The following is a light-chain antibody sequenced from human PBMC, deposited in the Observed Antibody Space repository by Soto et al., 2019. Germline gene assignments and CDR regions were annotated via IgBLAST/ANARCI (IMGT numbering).Light chain of an antibody. CDR1: SSDVGGYNY. Sequence: QSALTQPPSASGSPGQSVTISCTGTSSDVGGYNYVSWYQQHPGKAPKLMIYEVSKRPSGVPDRFSGSKSGNTASLTVSGLQAEDVSDYSGRSYADSNTLYVFGTGPNDTV. V-gene: IGLV2-8*01. J-gene: IGLJ1*01. CDR3: RSYADSNTLYV. CDR2: EVS.